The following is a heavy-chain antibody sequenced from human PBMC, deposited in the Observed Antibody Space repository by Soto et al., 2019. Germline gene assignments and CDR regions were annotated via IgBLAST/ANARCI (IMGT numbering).Heavy chain of an antibody. Sequence: QVQLVESGGGVVQPGRSLRLSCAASGFTFSSYGMHWVRQAPGKGLEWVAVISYDGSNKYYADSVKGRFTISRDNSKNTLYLQMNSRRAEDTAVYYCAKGGGQLGYWGQGTLVTVSS. CDR1: GFTFSSYG. CDR3: AKGGGQLGY. D-gene: IGHD6-6*01. J-gene: IGHJ4*02. V-gene: IGHV3-30*18. CDR2: ISYDGSNK.